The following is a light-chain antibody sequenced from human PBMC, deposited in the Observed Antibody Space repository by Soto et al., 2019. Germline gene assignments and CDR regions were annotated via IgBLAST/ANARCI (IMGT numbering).Light chain of an antibody. CDR3: SSYTSRSTLNV. CDR1: SSDVGGYNY. V-gene: IGLV2-14*01. J-gene: IGLJ1*01. Sequence: QSVLTQPASVSGSKGPSITIYCTGTSSDVGGYNYVSWYQQHPAKAAILMIDEVSNRPSGVSNRFTGDKSGNTSSLTTSGLQADDDADYYCSSYTSRSTLNVFGTGTKLTV. CDR2: EVS.